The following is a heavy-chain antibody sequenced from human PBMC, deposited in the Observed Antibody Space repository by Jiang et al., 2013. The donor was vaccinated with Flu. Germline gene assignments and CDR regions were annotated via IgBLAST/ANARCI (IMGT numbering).Heavy chain of an antibody. CDR3: ARDGDDFWSGYYTPGEAFDI. D-gene: IGHD3-3*01. CDR1: GYTFTSYA. Sequence: KPGASVKVSCKASGYTFTSYAMHWVRQAPGQRLEWMGWINAGNGNTKYSQKFQGRVTITRDTSASTAYMELSSLRSEDTAVYYCARDGDDFWSGYYTPGEAFDIWGQGTMVTVSS. J-gene: IGHJ3*02. CDR2: INAGNGNT. V-gene: IGHV1-3*01.